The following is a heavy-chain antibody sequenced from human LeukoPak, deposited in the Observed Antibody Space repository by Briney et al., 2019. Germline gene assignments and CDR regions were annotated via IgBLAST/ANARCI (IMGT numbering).Heavy chain of an antibody. Sequence: GGSLRLSCAASGFTFSSYEMNWVRQAPGKGLEWASYISSSGGSIYYADSVKGRFTISRDNAKNSLYLQVNSLRAEDTAVYYCALTAHYYYYGMDVWGQGTTVTVSS. V-gene: IGHV3-48*03. CDR3: ALTAHYYYYGMDV. D-gene: IGHD5-18*01. J-gene: IGHJ6*02. CDR2: ISSSGGSI. CDR1: GFTFSSYE.